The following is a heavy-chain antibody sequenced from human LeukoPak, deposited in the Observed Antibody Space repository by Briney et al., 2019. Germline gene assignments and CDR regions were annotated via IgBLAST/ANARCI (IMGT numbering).Heavy chain of an antibody. J-gene: IGHJ4*02. CDR3: ARDRGEVIGSYYFDY. D-gene: IGHD3-22*01. Sequence: GGSLRLSCAASGFTVSSNYMSWVRQAPGKGLEWVSVIYSGGSTYYADSVKGQFTISRDNSKNTLYLQMNSLRAEDTAVYYCARDRGEVIGSYYFDYWGQGTLVTVSS. CDR1: GFTVSSNY. CDR2: IYSGGST. V-gene: IGHV3-53*01.